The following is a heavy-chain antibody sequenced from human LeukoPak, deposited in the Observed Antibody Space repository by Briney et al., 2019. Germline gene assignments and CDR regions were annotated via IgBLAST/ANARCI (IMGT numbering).Heavy chain of an antibody. Sequence: ASVKVSCKASGYTFTSYGISWVRQAPGQGLEWMGWISAYNGNTNYAQKLQGRVTMTTDTSTSTAYMELGSLRSDDTAVYYCARDPLYYYDSSGYYGHGAFDIWGQGTMVTVSS. CDR1: GYTFTSYG. CDR2: ISAYNGNT. V-gene: IGHV1-18*01. CDR3: ARDPLYYYDSSGYYGHGAFDI. J-gene: IGHJ3*02. D-gene: IGHD3-22*01.